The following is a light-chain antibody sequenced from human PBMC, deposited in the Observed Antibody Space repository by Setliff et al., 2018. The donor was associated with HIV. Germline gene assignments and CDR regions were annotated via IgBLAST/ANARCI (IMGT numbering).Light chain of an antibody. Sequence: LTQPASVSGSPGQSITISCTGTSSDVGRYNLVSWYQQHPGKAPKLMIYQATTRPSGVSNRFSGSKSGNKASLTISGLQAEDEADSYCCSNTSSNTYVFGTGTKVTVL. V-gene: IGLV2-23*01. CDR2: QAT. J-gene: IGLJ1*01. CDR1: SSDVGRYNL. CDR3: CSNTSSNTYV.